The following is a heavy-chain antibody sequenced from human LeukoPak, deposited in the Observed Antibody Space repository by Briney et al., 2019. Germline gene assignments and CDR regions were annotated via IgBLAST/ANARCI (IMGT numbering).Heavy chain of an antibody. CDR3: ARAMSRSGDYLGFDP. Sequence: SETLSLTCTVSGYSISSGYYWGWIRQPPGRGLECIGTMYHSGSTFYNPSLKSRVTISVDTSKNQFSLKLTSMTAADTAVYYCARAMSRSGDYLGFDPWGLGIVVTVSS. J-gene: IGHJ5*02. CDR1: GYSISSGYY. CDR2: MYHSGST. D-gene: IGHD3-3*01. V-gene: IGHV4-38-2*02.